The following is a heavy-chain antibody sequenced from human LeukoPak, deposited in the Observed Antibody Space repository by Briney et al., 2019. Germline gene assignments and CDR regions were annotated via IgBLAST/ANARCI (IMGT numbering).Heavy chain of an antibody. D-gene: IGHD1-14*01. V-gene: IGHV4-31*01. CDR1: GGSIRSDDYY. CDR2: IHHSGIT. CDR3: AREILGGFNPGAY. Sequence: PSQTQPLTCTVSGGSIRSDDYYWSWIRQRPGNGLEWIGYIHHSGITHYNPSLKRQILISLDTSQSQFSLNLTSVTAADTAVYYCAREILGGFNPGAYWGQGTLVTVSS. J-gene: IGHJ4*02.